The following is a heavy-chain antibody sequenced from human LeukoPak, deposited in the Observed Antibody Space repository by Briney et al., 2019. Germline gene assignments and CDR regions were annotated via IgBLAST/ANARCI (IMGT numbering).Heavy chain of an antibody. J-gene: IGHJ4*02. D-gene: IGHD6-13*01. CDR1: GFTFSSYG. CDR2: IWYDGSNK. CDR3: ARYSLQQLPPSYFDY. Sequence: PGRSLRLSCAASGFTFSSYGMHWVRQAPGKGLEWVAVIWYDGSNKYYADSVKGRFTISRDNSKNTLYLQMNSLRAEDTAVYYCARYSLQQLPPSYFDYWGQGTLVTVSS. V-gene: IGHV3-33*01.